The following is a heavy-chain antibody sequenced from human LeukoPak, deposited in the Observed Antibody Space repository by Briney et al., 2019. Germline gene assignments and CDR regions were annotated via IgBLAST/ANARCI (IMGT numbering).Heavy chain of an antibody. CDR3: ARDPRYCSSTSCLHYFDY. Sequence: PGGSLRLSCAASGFTFSSYSMNWVRQAPGKGLEWVSSISSSSSYIYYADSVKGRFTISRDNAKNSLYLQMNSLRAEDTAVYYCARDPRYCSSTSCLHYFDYWGQGTLVTVSS. V-gene: IGHV3-21*01. CDR1: GFTFSSYS. CDR2: ISSSSSYI. J-gene: IGHJ4*02. D-gene: IGHD2-2*01.